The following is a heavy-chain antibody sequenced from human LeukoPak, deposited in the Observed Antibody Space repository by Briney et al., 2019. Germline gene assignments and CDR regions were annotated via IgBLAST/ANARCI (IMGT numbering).Heavy chain of an antibody. CDR1: GFTFSGYG. V-gene: IGHV3-30*02. Sequence: GGSLRLSCAASGFTFSGYGMHWVRQAPGKGVEWVAIIRYDGSNKYYADSVKGRFTISRDNSKNTLYLQMNSLRAEDTAVYYCARGTYSSGWYYFDYWGQGTLVTVSS. CDR3: ARGTYSSGWYYFDY. CDR2: IRYDGSNK. J-gene: IGHJ4*02. D-gene: IGHD6-19*01.